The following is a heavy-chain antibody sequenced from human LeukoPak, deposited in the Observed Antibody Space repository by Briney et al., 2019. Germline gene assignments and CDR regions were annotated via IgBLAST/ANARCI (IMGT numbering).Heavy chain of an antibody. V-gene: IGHV3-21*01. CDR3: ARDRPTGASRLFVVQ. CDR1: GFTFSSYS. CDR2: MSSGSRYI. J-gene: IGHJ4*02. D-gene: IGHD3-3*01. Sequence: GGSLRLSCAASGFTFSSYSMTWVRQAPGKGLEWVSSMSSGSRYIYYADSVRGRFTISRDNAKNSLYLIMNSLRAEDTAVYYCARDRPTGASRLFVVQWGQGTLVTVSS.